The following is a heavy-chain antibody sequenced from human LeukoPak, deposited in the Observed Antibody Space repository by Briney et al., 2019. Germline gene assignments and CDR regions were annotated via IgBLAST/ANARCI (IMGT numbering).Heavy chain of an antibody. J-gene: IGHJ5*02. D-gene: IGHD2-2*01. CDR2: INSKSVGT. CDR3: ARVRQIVAGAMGVEEKWFDP. Sequence: ALVKVSCKASGYTFTDYYVHWVRQAPGQGLEWMGWINSKSVGTKYGQKFQGRVTMTRDTSISTAYMDLSRLKSDDTAVYYCARVRQIVAGAMGVEEKWFDPWGQETLVTVSS. CDR1: GYTFTDYY. V-gene: IGHV1-2*02.